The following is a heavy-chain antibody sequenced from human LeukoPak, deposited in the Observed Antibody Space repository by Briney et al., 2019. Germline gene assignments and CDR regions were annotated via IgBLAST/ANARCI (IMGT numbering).Heavy chain of an antibody. V-gene: IGHV4-59*12. J-gene: IGHJ6*02. Sequence: KPSETLSLTCTVSGGSISSYYWSGIRHPPGKGLEWMGYIYYRGSTNYNPSLKSRITLSVDTSKNQFSLKLSSVTDADTAVYSCARDATYYYVSGERYYGIDVWGQGTTVTVSS. CDR1: GGSISSYY. CDR2: IYYRGST. D-gene: IGHD3-10*01. CDR3: ARDATYYYVSGERYYGIDV.